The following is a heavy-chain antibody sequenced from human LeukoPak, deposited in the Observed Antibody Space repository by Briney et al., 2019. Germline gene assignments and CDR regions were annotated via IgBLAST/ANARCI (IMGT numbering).Heavy chain of an antibody. Sequence: GASVKVSCKASGYXFTSYGISWVRQAPGQGLQWMGWISAYNGNTNYAQKLQGRVTMTTDTSTSTAYMELRSLRSDDTAVYYCARDLAWGSGQAFDYWGQGTLVTVSS. J-gene: IGHJ4*02. CDR1: GYXFTSYG. CDR2: ISAYNGNT. V-gene: IGHV1-18*01. CDR3: ARDLAWGSGQAFDY. D-gene: IGHD7-27*01.